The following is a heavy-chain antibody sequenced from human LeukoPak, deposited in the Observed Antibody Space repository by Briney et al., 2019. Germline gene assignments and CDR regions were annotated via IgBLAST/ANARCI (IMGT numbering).Heavy chain of an antibody. V-gene: IGHV3-7*01. CDR1: EFSFSTNW. Sequence: GGSLRLSCAASEFSFSTNWMHWVRLTPGKGLEWVAELNEDGNVKYYVDSVKGRFTISRDNARSLLFLQMYNLRSEDTGVYFCANVPRSTVSYWGRGTLVTVSS. J-gene: IGHJ4*02. CDR3: ANVPRSTVSY. CDR2: LNEDGNVK. D-gene: IGHD2-15*01.